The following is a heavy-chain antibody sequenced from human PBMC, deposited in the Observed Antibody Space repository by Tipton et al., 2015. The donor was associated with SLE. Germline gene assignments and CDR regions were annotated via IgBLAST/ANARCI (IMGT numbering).Heavy chain of an antibody. CDR1: GDSLSGQY. CDR3: ARGGVGGYDYFDY. CDR2: VFRGGST. Sequence: TLSLTCSVYGDSLSGQYWSWIRQPPGKGLEWIGEVFRGGSTNYNPSLKSRVTISADTSKNHFSLNLSSVTAADTAVYYCARGGVGGYDYFDYWGQGALVTVSS. J-gene: IGHJ4*02. V-gene: IGHV4-34*09. D-gene: IGHD5-12*01.